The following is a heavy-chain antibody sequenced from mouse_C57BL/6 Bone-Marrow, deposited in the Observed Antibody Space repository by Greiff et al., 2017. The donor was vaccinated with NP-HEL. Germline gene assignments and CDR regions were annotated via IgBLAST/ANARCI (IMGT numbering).Heavy chain of an antibody. D-gene: IGHD3-3*01. CDR3: ARHEARAY. Sequence: DVKLVESGGGLVKPGGSLKLSCAASGFTFSSYTMSWVRQTPEKRLEWVATISGGGGNTYYPDSVKGRFTISRDNAKNTLYLQMSSLRSEDTALYYCARHEARAYWGQGTLVTVSA. J-gene: IGHJ3*01. CDR2: ISGGGGNT. CDR1: GFTFSSYT. V-gene: IGHV5-9*01.